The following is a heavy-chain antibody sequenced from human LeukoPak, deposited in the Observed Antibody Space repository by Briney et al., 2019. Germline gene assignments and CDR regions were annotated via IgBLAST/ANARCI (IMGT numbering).Heavy chain of an antibody. V-gene: IGHV4-59*01. CDR2: IYYTGTS. CDR1: GTSISNYY. Sequence: SETLSLTCTVSGTSISNYYWSWIRQPPGKGLEWIGYIYYTGTSNYNPSLKSRVIISVDTSKNQFSLRLSSVTAADTAVYYCARDWGSQRAFDIRGQGTMVTVSS. CDR3: ARDWGSQRAFDI. J-gene: IGHJ3*02. D-gene: IGHD3-16*01.